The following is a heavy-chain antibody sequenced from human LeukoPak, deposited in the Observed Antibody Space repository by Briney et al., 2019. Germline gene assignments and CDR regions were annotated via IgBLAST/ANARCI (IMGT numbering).Heavy chain of an antibody. D-gene: IGHD1-26*01. J-gene: IGHJ4*02. V-gene: IGHV4-59*01. CDR3: ARVLGVYFDY. CDR1: SGSISSYY. CDR2: IYYSGST. Sequence: SETLSLTCTVSSGSISSYYWSWIRQPPGKGLEWIGHIYYSGSTSYNPSLKSRVTISVDTSKNQFSLKVSSVTAADTAVYYCARVLGVYFDYWGQGTLVTVSS.